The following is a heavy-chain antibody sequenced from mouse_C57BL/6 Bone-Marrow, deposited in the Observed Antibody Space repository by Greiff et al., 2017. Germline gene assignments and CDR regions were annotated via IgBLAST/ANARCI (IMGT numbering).Heavy chain of an antibody. J-gene: IGHJ3*01. V-gene: IGHV6-6*01. Sequence: EVKVEESGGGLVQPGGSMKLSCAASGFTFSDAWMDWVRQSPEKGLEWVALIRNKANNHATYYAESVKGRFTISRDDSKSSVYLQMNSLRPEDTGIYYCTGWERVRFAYLGQGTLVTVSA. CDR1: GFTFSDAW. CDR2: IRNKANNHAT. CDR3: TGWERVRFAY. D-gene: IGHD3-3*01.